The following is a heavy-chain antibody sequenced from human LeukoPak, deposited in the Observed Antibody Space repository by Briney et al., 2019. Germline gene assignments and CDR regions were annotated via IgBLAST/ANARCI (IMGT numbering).Heavy chain of an antibody. D-gene: IGHD2-2*01. V-gene: IGHV3-23*01. CDR1: GFTFSSYA. CDR3: AKEDTAGSTGSADY. Sequence: GGSLRLSCAASGFTFSSYAMSWVRQAPGKGLEWVSVISGSGDSTYYADSVMGRFTISRDNSKNTLYLHMNSLRAEDTAVYFCAKEDTAGSTGSADYWGQGTLVTVSS. J-gene: IGHJ4*02. CDR2: ISGSGDST.